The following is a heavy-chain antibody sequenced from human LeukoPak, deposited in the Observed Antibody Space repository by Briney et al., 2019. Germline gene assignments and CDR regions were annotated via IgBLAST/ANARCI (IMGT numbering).Heavy chain of an antibody. V-gene: IGHV4-59*01. CDR3: ARSHMFSSGWWEYYFDY. J-gene: IGHJ4*02. D-gene: IGHD6-19*01. Sequence: SETLSLTCTVSGGSISSYYWSWIRQPPGKGLEWIGYIYYRVDTKYNPSLKSRVTISVDTSKNQFSLKLSSVTAADTAVYYCARSHMFSSGWWEYYFDYWGQGTLVTVSS. CDR2: IYYRVDT. CDR1: GGSISSYY.